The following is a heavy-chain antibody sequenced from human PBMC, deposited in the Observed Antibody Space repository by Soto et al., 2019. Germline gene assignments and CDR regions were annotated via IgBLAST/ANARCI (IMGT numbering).Heavy chain of an antibody. J-gene: IGHJ5*01. CDR3: ARHVYEFDNGDNNWFDS. D-gene: IGHD2-21*02. CDR2: VHNSGST. Sequence: SETLSLTFTVSGAAISRHYWRWTRQPPGKRLEWIGYVHNSGSTNYNPSLKSRVTTAVDTSKNQFSLRLSSVTAADTAVYYCARHVYEFDNGDNNWFDSWGQG. V-gene: IGHV4-59*08. CDR1: GAAISRHY.